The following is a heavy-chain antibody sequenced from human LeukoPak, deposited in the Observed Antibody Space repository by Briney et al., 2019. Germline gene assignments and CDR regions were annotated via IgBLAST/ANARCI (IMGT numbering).Heavy chain of an antibody. CDR1: GGSINNYY. Sequence: SSETLSLTCTVSGGSINNYYWSWIRQPPGKGLEWIGYIYYSGSTNYNPSLKSRVTISVDTSKNQFSLKLSSVTAADTAVYYCARDFLLQSEGLFDYWGQGTLVTVSS. CDR3: ARDFLLQSEGLFDY. J-gene: IGHJ4*02. D-gene: IGHD4-11*01. V-gene: IGHV4-59*12. CDR2: IYYSGST.